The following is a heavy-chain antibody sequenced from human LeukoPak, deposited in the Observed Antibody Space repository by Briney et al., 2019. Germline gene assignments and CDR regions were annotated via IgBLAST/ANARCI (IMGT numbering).Heavy chain of an antibody. J-gene: IGHJ4*02. D-gene: IGHD3-16*02. CDR2: IYHSGNT. CDR1: GYSISGGYY. Sequence: SETLSLTCTVSGYSISGGYYWGWIRQPPGKGLEWIGTIYHSGNTYYNPSLKSRVTISIDTSKNQFSLKLSSVTAADTAVYYCAGRPDYVWGSYRARIYYFDYWGQGTLVTVSS. V-gene: IGHV4-38-2*02. CDR3: AGRPDYVWGSYRARIYYFDY.